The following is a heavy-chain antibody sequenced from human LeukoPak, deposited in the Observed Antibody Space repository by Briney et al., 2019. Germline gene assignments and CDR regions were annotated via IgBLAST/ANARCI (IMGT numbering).Heavy chain of an antibody. J-gene: IGHJ4*02. CDR2: ISASGGTT. CDR3: AKGQSSSGLRNYFDY. D-gene: IGHD3-22*01. V-gene: IGHV3-23*01. CDR1: GFTFSSYA. Sequence: PGGSLRLSCAASGFTFSSYAMSWVRQAPGKGLEWVSGISASGGTTYYPDSVKGRFTISRDNSKNPLYLQMNSLRAEDTAVYYCAKGQSSSGLRNYFDYWGQGTLVTVSS.